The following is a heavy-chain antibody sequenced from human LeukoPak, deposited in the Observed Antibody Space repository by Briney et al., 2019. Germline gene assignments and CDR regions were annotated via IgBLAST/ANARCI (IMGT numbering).Heavy chain of an antibody. V-gene: IGHV3-30*18. CDR3: AKDLWEWELLDTMDY. CDR1: GFTSSSYG. CDR2: ISYDGSNK. J-gene: IGHJ4*02. Sequence: PGGSLRLSCAASGFTSSSYGMHWVRQAPGKGLEWVAVISYDGSNKYYADSVKGRFTISRDNSKNTLYLQMNSLRAEDTAVYYCAKDLWEWELLDTMDYWGQGTLVTVSS. D-gene: IGHD1-26*01.